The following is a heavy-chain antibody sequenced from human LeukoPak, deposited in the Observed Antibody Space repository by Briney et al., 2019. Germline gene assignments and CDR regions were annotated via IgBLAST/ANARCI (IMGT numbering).Heavy chain of an antibody. CDR1: GYTFTGYY. D-gene: IGHD5-24*01. V-gene: IGHV1-2*02. J-gene: IGHJ6*03. CDR2: INPNSGGT. Sequence: ASVKVSCKASGYTFTGYYIHWVRQAPGQGLEWMGWINPNSGGTNYAQKFQGRVTMTRDTSISTAYMELSRLRSDDTAVYYCARGQEEIAPPYYYYYMDVWGKGTTVTVSS. CDR3: ARGQEEIAPPYYYYYMDV.